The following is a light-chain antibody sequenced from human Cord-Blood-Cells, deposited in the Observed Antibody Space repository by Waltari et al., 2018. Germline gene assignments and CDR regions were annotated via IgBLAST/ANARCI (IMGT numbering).Light chain of an antibody. J-gene: IGKJ1*01. CDR3: MQALQTPWT. CDR2: LGS. V-gene: IGKV2-28*01. Sequence: DIVMTQSPLSLPVTPGEPASISCRSSQSLLHSNGYNYLDWYLQKPGQSPQLLIYLGSNRASGVPDRFSGSGSGTEFTLKISRVEAEDVWVYYCMQALQTPWTFGQGTKVEIK. CDR1: QSLLHSNGYNY.